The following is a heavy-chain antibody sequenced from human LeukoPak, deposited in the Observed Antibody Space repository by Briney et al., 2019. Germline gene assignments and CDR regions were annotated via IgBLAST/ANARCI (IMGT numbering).Heavy chain of an antibody. CDR2: MNPNSGNT. D-gene: IGHD6-19*01. CDR3: ARDHEGAVAGNFDY. V-gene: IGHV1-8*01. Sequence: AASVKVSCKASGYTFTSYDINWVRQATGQGLEWMGWMNPNSGNTGYAQKLQGRVTMTTDTSTSTAYMELRSLRSDDTAVYYCARDHEGAVAGNFDYWGQGTLVTVSS. J-gene: IGHJ4*02. CDR1: GYTFTSYD.